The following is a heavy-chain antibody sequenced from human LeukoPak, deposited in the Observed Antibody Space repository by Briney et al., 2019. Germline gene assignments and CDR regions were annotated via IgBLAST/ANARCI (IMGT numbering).Heavy chain of an antibody. J-gene: IGHJ4*02. CDR3: AREGTVTTSPDY. D-gene: IGHD4-17*01. CDR2: ISSSGSTI. Sequence: GGSLRLSCAASGFTFSSYEMNWVRQAPGKGLEWVSYISSSGSTIYYADSVKGRFTISRDNAKNSLYLQMNSLRAEDTAVYYCAREGTVTTSPDYWRQGTLVTVSS. V-gene: IGHV3-48*03. CDR1: GFTFSSYE.